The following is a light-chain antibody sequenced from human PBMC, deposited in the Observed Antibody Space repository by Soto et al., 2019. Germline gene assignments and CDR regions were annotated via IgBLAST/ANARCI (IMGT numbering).Light chain of an antibody. V-gene: IGLV2-14*01. CDR1: ISDFVVYNY. J-gene: IGLJ1*01. CDR3: CSYASSSSYV. Sequence: QSVLTQPASVSGSPGQSITISCTGTISDFVVYNYVSWYQQHPGKAPKLMIYGVSNRPSGVSNRFSGSKSGNTASLTISGLQADDEADYYCCSYASSSSYVFGTGTKVTVL. CDR2: GVS.